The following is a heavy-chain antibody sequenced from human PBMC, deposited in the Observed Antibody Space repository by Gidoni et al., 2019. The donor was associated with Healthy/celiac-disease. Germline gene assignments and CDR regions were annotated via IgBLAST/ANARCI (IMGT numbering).Heavy chain of an antibody. CDR3: ARRGSLVRSGYRDFYYGMDV. V-gene: IGHV4-59*01. CDR2: IYYSGST. J-gene: IGHJ6*02. D-gene: IGHD3-22*01. CDR1: GGSISSYY. Sequence: QVQLQESGPGLVKPSETLSLTCTVSGGSISSYYWSCIRQPPGKGLEWIGYIYYSGSTNYNPSLKSRVTISVDTSKNQFSLKLSSVTAADTAVYYCARRGSLVRSGYRDFYYGMDVWGQGTTVTVSS.